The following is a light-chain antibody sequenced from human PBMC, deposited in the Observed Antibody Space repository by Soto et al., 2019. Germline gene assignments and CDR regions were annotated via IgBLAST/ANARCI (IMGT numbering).Light chain of an antibody. CDR1: QGISNY. CDR2: AAS. Sequence: DIQMTQSPSSLSASVGDRVTITCRASQGISNYLAWYQQKPGKVPKLLIYAASTLQSGVPSRFSGSGSGTDFTLTISSLQPEDVATYSCQKYNSAPWKFGQGATLEIK. CDR3: QKYNSAPWK. J-gene: IGKJ1*01. V-gene: IGKV1-27*01.